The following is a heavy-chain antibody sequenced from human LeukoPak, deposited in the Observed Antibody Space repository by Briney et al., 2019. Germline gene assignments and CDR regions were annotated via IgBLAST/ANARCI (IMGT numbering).Heavy chain of an antibody. Sequence: PSETLSLTCTVSGGSISSSSYYWGWIRQPPGKGLEWIGSIYYNGNTYYSPSLKSRVTMSVDTSKNQFSLKLSSVTAADTAVYYCARQKDYSDSYGSYNTWFDPWGQGILVTVSS. V-gene: IGHV4-39*01. CDR3: ARQKDYSDSYGSYNTWFDP. CDR1: GGSISSSSYY. J-gene: IGHJ5*02. CDR2: IYYNGNT. D-gene: IGHD3-22*01.